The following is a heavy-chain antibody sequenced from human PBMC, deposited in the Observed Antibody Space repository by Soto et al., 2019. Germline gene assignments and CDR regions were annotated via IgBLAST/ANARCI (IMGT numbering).Heavy chain of an antibody. CDR2: IFSNDEK. CDR3: ARTTSYFGVVTSNWFDP. V-gene: IGHV2-26*01. D-gene: IGHD3-3*01. J-gene: IGHJ5*02. Sequence: QVTLKESGPVLVKPTETLTLTCTVSGFSLSNARMGVSWISQPPGKALEWLAHIFSNDEKSYSTSLKSRRTISKDTSKSQVVLTMTNMDPVDTATYYCARTTSYFGVVTSNWFDPWGQGTLVTVSS. CDR1: GFSLSNARMG.